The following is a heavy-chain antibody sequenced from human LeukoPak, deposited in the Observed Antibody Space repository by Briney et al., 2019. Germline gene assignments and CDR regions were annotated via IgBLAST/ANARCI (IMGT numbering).Heavy chain of an antibody. J-gene: IGHJ4*02. D-gene: IGHD4-17*01. CDR3: ARGVMTTVTTGDSVVRFDY. V-gene: IGHV4-30-2*01. CDR1: GGSISSGGYS. CDR2: IYHSGST. Sequence: SETLSLTCAVSGGSISSGGYSWSWIRQPPGKGLEWIGYIYHSGSTYYNPSLKSRVTISVDRSKNQFSLKLSFVTAADTAVYYCARGVMTTVTTGDSVVRFDYWGQGTLVTVSS.